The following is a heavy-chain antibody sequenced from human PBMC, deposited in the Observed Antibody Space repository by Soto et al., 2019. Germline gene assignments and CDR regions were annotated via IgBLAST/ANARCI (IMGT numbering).Heavy chain of an antibody. J-gene: IGHJ4*02. CDR2: IITILGIA. D-gene: IGHD3-22*01. CDR1: GGTFSSYT. V-gene: IGHV1-69*02. Sequence: QVQLVQSGAEVKKPGSSVKVSCKASGGTFSSYTISWVRQAPGQGLEWMGRIITILGIANYAQKFQGRVTITADKSTSTAYMELSSLRSEDTAVYYCARGSDSSGYAFDYWGQGTLVTVSS. CDR3: ARGSDSSGYAFDY.